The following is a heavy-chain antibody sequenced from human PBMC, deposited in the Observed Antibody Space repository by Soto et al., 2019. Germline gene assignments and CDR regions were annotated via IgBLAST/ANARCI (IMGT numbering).Heavy chain of an antibody. CDR1: GFTFSSYG. CDR2: ISYDGSNK. Sequence: QSWGSLRLCCSASGFTFSSYGMHWFRQAPGKGLEWVAVISYDGSNKYYADSVKGRFTISGDNSKNTLYLQMNSLRAEDTAVYYCAKEGEYCSGGSCYFDYWGQGTLVTVSS. V-gene: IGHV3-30*18. CDR3: AKEGEYCSGGSCYFDY. J-gene: IGHJ4*02. D-gene: IGHD2-15*01.